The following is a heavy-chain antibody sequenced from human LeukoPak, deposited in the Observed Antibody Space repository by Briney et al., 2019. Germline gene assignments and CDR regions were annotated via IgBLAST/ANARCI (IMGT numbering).Heavy chain of an antibody. D-gene: IGHD6-25*01. J-gene: IGHJ4*02. V-gene: IGHV4-34*01. CDR2: ISHTGHT. Sequence: SESLSLTCAVYGGSFTSYYWSWIRQPPGKGLEWIGEISHTGHTNYNPSLKSRVTMSVETSKDQLSLILTSVTAADTAVYYCARGPYSSDAGYWGQGTLVTVSS. CDR1: GGSFTSYY. CDR3: ARGPYSSDAGY.